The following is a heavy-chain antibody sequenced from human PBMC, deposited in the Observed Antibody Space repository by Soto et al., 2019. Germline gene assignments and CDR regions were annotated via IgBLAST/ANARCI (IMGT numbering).Heavy chain of an antibody. CDR3: TTGSGFDAFDI. D-gene: IGHD3-3*01. Sequence: PGGSLRLSCAASGFTFSDYYMNWIRQAPGKGLEWVSYISSRGGTTDYAAPVKGRFTISRDDSKNTLYLQMNSLKTEDTAVYYCTTGSGFDAFDIWGQGTMVTV. J-gene: IGHJ3*02. CDR2: ISSRGGTT. CDR1: GFTFSDYY. V-gene: IGHV3-15*01.